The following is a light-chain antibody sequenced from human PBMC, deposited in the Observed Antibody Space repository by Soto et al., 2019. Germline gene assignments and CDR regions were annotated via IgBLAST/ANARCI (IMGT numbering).Light chain of an antibody. CDR3: SSYTSSSTL. V-gene: IGLV1-44*01. Sequence: QSVVTQPPSASGTPGQRVTISCSGSSSNIGTNAVNWCQQLPGTAPRLLIYSNDQRPPGVPDRFSGSKSGTSASLGISGLQSEDEADYYCSSYTSSSTLFGGGTKLTVL. J-gene: IGLJ2*01. CDR1: SSNIGTNA. CDR2: SND.